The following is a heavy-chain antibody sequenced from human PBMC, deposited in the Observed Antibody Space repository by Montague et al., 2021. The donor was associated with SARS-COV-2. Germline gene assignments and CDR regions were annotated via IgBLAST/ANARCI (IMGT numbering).Heavy chain of an antibody. D-gene: IGHD4-17*01. CDR3: ARSTVTNSPFGFSNKLRSRYNGMDV. V-gene: IGHV4-34*01. CDR1: GGSFSGYY. Sequence: SETLSLTCAVYGGSFSGYYLNWIRQPPGKGLEWIGEINHSGSTNYNPSLKSRVTIAVDTSKNQASLKLTSVTAADTAVFYCARSTVTNSPFGFSNKLRSRYNGMDVWGQGTTVTVSS. CDR2: INHSGST. J-gene: IGHJ6*02.